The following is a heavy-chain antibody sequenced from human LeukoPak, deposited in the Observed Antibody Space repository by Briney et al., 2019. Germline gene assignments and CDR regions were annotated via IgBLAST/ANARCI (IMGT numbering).Heavy chain of an antibody. Sequence: SSETLSLTCTVSGGSISSYYWSWIRQPPGKGLEWIGYIYYSGSTNYNPSLKSRVTISVDTSKNQFSLKLSSVTAANTAVYYCARGQLWMNFDYWGQGTLVTVSS. CDR3: ARGQLWMNFDY. J-gene: IGHJ4*02. CDR2: IYYSGST. V-gene: IGHV4-59*08. CDR1: GGSISSYY. D-gene: IGHD5-18*01.